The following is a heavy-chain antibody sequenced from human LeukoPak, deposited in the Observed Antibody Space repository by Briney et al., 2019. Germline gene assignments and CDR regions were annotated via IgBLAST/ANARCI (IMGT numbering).Heavy chain of an antibody. D-gene: IGHD2-2*01. CDR2: IYNRGTT. CDR3: ARDSPTSPPAYYGMDV. Sequence: SETLSLTCTVSGGSIDNSHWTWIRQRPGKGLEWIGCIYNRGTTIYNPSLRSRLTISVDTSKNQLSLRLSSVTAADTAAYSCARDSPTSPPAYYGMDVWGRGTTVTVSS. J-gene: IGHJ6*02. CDR1: GGSIDNSH. V-gene: IGHV4-59*12.